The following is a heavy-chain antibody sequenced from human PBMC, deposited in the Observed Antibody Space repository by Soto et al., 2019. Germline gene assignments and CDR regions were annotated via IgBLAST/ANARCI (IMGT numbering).Heavy chain of an antibody. CDR1: GFTFSSYS. CDR2: ISSSSSYI. D-gene: IGHD3-10*01. V-gene: IGHV3-21*01. J-gene: IGHJ6*02. CDR3: ARDISLGGDYYGSVPYYYGMDV. Sequence: GGSLRLSCAASGFTFSSYSMNWVRQAPGKGLEWVSSISSSSSYIYYADSVKGRFTISRDNAKNSLYLQMNSLRAEDTAVYYCARDISLGGDYYGSVPYYYGMDVWGQGTTVTVSS.